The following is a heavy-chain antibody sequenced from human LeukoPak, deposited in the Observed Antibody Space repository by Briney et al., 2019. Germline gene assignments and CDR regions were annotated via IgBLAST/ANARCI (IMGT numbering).Heavy chain of an antibody. Sequence: GGSLRLSCAASGFTFSSYAMTWVRQAPGKGLEWVSGISGSAGSTYYADSVKGRFTISRDNSKNTLYLQVSSLRAEDTVVYYCAKAPSRAGNGWYQIDYWGQGTLVTVSS. V-gene: IGHV3-23*01. CDR2: ISGSAGST. CDR1: GFTFSSYA. CDR3: AKAPSRAGNGWYQIDY. D-gene: IGHD6-19*01. J-gene: IGHJ4*02.